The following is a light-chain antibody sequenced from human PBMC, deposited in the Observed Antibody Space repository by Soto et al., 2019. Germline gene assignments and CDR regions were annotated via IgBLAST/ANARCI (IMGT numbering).Light chain of an antibody. J-gene: IGKJ4*01. CDR3: QQYNSVSLLT. V-gene: IGKV1-5*03. CDR1: PSISSW. CDR2: KAS. Sequence: DIQMTQSPSTLSASVGDRVTITCRASPSISSWLAWYQQKPGKAPKLLIYKASSLESGVPSRFSGSGSGTEFTLTISSLQPDDFATYYCQQYNSVSLLTFGGGTKVEIK.